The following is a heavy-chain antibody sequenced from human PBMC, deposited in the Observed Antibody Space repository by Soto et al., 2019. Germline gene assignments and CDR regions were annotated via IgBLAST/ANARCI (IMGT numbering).Heavy chain of an antibody. D-gene: IGHD6-13*01. J-gene: IGHJ6*02. CDR3: ARVVSYSSSWYYYYYYYGMDV. Sequence: PSETLSLTCAVYGGSFSGYYWSWIRQPPGKGLEWIGEINHSGSTNYNPSLKSRVTISVDTSKNQFSLKLSSVTAADTAVYYCARVVSYSSSWYYYYYYYGMDVWGQGTTVTVSS. CDR2: INHSGST. CDR1: GGSFSGYY. V-gene: IGHV4-34*01.